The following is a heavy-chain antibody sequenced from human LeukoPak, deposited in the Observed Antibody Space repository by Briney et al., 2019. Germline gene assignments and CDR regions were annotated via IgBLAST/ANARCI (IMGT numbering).Heavy chain of an antibody. Sequence: SETLSLTCTVSGGSISRSSYYWGWIRQPPGKGLEWIGSIYYSGSTYYNPSLKSRVTISVDTSKNQFSLKVTSVTAADTAVYYCARHPRYCSSTSCYRGGDFDYWGQGTLVIVSS. CDR3: ARHPRYCSSTSCYRGGDFDY. V-gene: IGHV4-39*01. CDR2: IYYSGST. J-gene: IGHJ4*02. D-gene: IGHD2-2*01. CDR1: GGSISRSSYY.